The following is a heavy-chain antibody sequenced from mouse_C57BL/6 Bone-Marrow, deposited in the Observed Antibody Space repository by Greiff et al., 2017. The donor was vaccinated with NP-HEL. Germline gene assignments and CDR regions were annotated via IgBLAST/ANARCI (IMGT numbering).Heavy chain of an antibody. J-gene: IGHJ2*01. CDR3: ARALYYGSSPYFDY. CDR2: IHPNSGST. V-gene: IGHV1-64*01. Sequence: QVQLQQPGAELVKPGASVKLSCKASGYTFTSYWMHWVKQRPGQGLEWMGMIHPNSGSTNYNEKLKSKATLTVDKSSSTAYMQLSSLTSEDSAVYYCARALYYGSSPYFDYWGQGTTLTVSS. CDR1: GYTFTSYW. D-gene: IGHD1-1*01.